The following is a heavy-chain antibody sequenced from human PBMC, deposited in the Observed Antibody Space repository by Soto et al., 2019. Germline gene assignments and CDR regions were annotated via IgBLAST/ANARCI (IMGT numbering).Heavy chain of an antibody. CDR1: GFSFSSYS. CDR2: ISYDGSNK. V-gene: IGHV3-30-3*01. Sequence: LRLSCTASGFSFSSYSLHWVRQTPGKGLEWVAVISYDGSNKYYADSVKGRFTVSRDSPKNTLFLQMNSLKPEDTAVYYCARAPPRGIAAPGTWGSGMDVWGQGTTVTVSS. CDR3: ARAPPRGIAAPGTWGSGMDV. D-gene: IGHD6-13*01. J-gene: IGHJ6*02.